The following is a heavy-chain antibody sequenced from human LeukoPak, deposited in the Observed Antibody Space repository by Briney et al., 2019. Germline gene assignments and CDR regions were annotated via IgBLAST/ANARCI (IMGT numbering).Heavy chain of an antibody. Sequence: GGSLRLSCAASGFTFSNAWMSWVRQAPGKGLEWVGRIKSRTDGGITDYAAPVKGRFTISRDDSKNTLYLQMNSLKTEDTAVYYCTTGRPDCSGGSCYWGQGTLVTVSS. CDR1: GFTFSNAW. D-gene: IGHD2-15*01. CDR3: TTGRPDCSGGSCY. V-gene: IGHV3-15*01. CDR2: IKSRTDGGIT. J-gene: IGHJ4*02.